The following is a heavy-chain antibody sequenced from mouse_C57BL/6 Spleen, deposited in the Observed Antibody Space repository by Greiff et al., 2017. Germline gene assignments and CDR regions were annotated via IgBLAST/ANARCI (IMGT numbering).Heavy chain of an antibody. CDR2: IHPNSCST. V-gene: IGHV1-64*01. J-gene: IGHJ2*01. CDR1: GYTFTSYW. Sequence: QVQLQQPGAELVKPGASVKLSCKASGYTFTSYWMHWVKQRPGQGLEWIGMIHPNSCSTNYNEKFKSKATLTVDKSSSTAYMQLSSLTSEDSAVYYCGVTTSDLDYWGQGTTLTVSS. D-gene: IGHD2-2*01. CDR3: GVTTSDLDY.